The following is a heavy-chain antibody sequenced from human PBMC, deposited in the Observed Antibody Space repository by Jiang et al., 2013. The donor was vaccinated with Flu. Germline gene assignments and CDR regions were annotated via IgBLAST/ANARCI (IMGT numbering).Heavy chain of an antibody. D-gene: IGHD2-21*01. CDR2: VDVGNGDT. CDR3: ARAGGGYDERGDCAAY. V-gene: IGHV1-3*01. J-gene: IGHJ4*02. CDR1: GYAFTTYV. Sequence: SGAEVKTPGASVKLSCKASGYAFTTYVIHWVRQAPGERLEWMGRVDVGNGDTIYSQKFQGRVTFTRDTSASTVYMELNTLTSEDTAVYYCARAGGGYDERGDCAAYWGQGTLVAVSS.